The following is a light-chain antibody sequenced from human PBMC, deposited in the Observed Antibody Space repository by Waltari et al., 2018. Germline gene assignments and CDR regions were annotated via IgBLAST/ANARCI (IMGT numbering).Light chain of an antibody. J-gene: IGLJ3*02. Sequence: QSALTQPASVSGSPGQSITISCPGTSSDVGGYNYVSWYQQHPGKAPKLMIYEVSNRPSGVSNRFSCSKSGNTASLTISGLQAEDEADYYCSSYTSSSSWVFGGGTKLTVL. CDR2: EVS. CDR3: SSYTSSSSWV. CDR1: SSDVGGYNY. V-gene: IGLV2-14*01.